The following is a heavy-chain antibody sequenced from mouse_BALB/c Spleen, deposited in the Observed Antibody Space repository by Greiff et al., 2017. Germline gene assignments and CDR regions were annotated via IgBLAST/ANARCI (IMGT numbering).Heavy chain of an antibody. Sequence: EVQLVESGGGLVQPGGSRKLSCAASGFTFSDYGMAWVRQAPGKGPEWVAFISNLAYSIYYADTVTGRFTISRENAKNTLYLEMSSLRSEDTAMYYCAREWTARATWFAYWGQGTLVTVSA. V-gene: IGHV5-15*02. J-gene: IGHJ3*01. CDR1: GFTFSDYG. CDR3: AREWTARATWFAY. CDR2: ISNLAYSI. D-gene: IGHD3-2*01.